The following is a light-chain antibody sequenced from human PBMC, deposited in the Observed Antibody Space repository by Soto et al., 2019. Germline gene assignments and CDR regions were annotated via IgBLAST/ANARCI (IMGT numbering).Light chain of an antibody. CDR2: EVN. V-gene: IGLV2-14*01. CDR1: SSDVGVFHY. Sequence: QSALTQPASVSGSPGQSITLSCSGTSSDVGVFHYVSWYQQHPGKAPKLILYEVNNRPSGVSNRFSGSKSGNTASLTISGLQAEDEADYYCSSYTTSSTVVFGGGTKLTVL. J-gene: IGLJ2*01. CDR3: SSYTTSSTVV.